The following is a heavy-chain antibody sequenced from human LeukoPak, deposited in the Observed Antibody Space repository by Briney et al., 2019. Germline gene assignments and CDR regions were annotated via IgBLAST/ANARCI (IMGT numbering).Heavy chain of an antibody. V-gene: IGHV3-64*01. CDR2: INGNGGRT. CDR3: ARGGSIAARPIDY. Sequence: PGGSLRLSCAASGFTFNGFTFNDYAMHWVRQAPGKGLEYVSGINGNGGRTYYANSVKGRFTTSRDNSKNTLYLQMGSLRDEDMAVYYCARGGSIAARPIDYWGQGTLVTVSS. J-gene: IGHJ4*02. D-gene: IGHD6-6*01. CDR1: GFTFNGFTFNDYA.